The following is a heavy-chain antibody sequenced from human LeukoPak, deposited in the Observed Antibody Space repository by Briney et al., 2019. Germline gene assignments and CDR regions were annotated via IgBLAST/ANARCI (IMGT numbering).Heavy chain of an antibody. CDR3: ARERRDSSGYDFDY. CDR1: GGSISSYY. V-gene: IGHV4-59*01. D-gene: IGHD3-22*01. Sequence: SETLSLTCTVSGGSISSYYWSWIRQPPGKGLEWIGYIYYSGSTNYNPSLKSRVTISVDTSKNQFSLKLSSVTAADTAVYYCARERRDSSGYDFDYWGQGTLVTVSS. CDR2: IYYSGST. J-gene: IGHJ4*02.